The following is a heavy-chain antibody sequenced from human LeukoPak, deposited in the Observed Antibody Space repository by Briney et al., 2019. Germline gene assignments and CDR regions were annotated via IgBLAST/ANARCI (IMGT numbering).Heavy chain of an antibody. V-gene: IGHV4-34*01. CDR3: ARDKDGVVDY. D-gene: IGHD2-8*01. CDR1: GGSFSGYY. CDR2: INHSGTI. Sequence: PSETLSLTCAVYGGSFSGYYWSWIRQPPGKGLEWIGEINHSGTINYNPSLKSRITISADTSKNQFSLKVTSVTAADTAVHYCARDKDGVVDYWGQGTLVTVSS. J-gene: IGHJ4*02.